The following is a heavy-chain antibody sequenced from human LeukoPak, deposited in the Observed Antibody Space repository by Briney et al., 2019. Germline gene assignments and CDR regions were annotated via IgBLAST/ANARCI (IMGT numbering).Heavy chain of an antibody. Sequence: GASVKVSCKASGGTLSSYAISWVRQAPGQGLEWMGWISAYNGNTNYAQKLQGRVTMTTDTSTSTAYMELRSLRSDDTAVYYCARDIWSGSPGWFDPWGQGTLVTVSS. CDR1: GGTLSSYA. J-gene: IGHJ5*02. CDR3: ARDIWSGSPGWFDP. V-gene: IGHV1-18*01. D-gene: IGHD3-3*01. CDR2: ISAYNGNT.